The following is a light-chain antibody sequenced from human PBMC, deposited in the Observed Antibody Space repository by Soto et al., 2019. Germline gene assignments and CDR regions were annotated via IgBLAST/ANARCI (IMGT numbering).Light chain of an antibody. V-gene: IGKV1-39*01. CDR2: AAS. J-gene: IGKJ1*01. CDR3: QQSYSTPRT. Sequence: DMQMTQSPSTLSASVGDRVTITCRASQSISSWLSWYQQKPGKAPKLLIYAASSLQSVVPSRFSGSGSGTDSTLTISSLQPEDFATYYCQQSYSTPRTFGQGTKV. CDR1: QSISSW.